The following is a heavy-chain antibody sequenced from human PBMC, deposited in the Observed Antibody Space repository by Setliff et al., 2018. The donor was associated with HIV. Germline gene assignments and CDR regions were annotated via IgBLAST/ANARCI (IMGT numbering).Heavy chain of an antibody. V-gene: IGHV4-61*09. CDR1: GGSTSSDGSY. D-gene: IGHD3-9*01. Sequence: SETLSLTCTVSGGSTSSDGSYWSWIRQPAGEGLEWIGHISASGRTNYNPSLKSRVTISVDTSKNQFSLKLSSVTAADAAVYYCAGEYCDILTGYYNRRSYYFDYWGQGTLVTVSS. CDR3: AGEYCDILTGYYNRRSYYFDY. CDR2: ISASGRT. J-gene: IGHJ4*02.